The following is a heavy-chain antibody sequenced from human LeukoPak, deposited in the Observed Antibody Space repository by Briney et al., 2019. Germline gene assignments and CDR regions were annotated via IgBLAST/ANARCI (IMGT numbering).Heavy chain of an antibody. CDR1: GGSISSYY. Sequence: SETLSLTCTVSGGSISSYYWSWIRQPPGKGLEWIGYIYYSGSTNYNPSLKSRVTISVDTSKNQFSLKLSSVTAADTAVYYCARESIKQGGAFDIWGQGTMVTVSS. J-gene: IGHJ3*02. D-gene: IGHD3-16*01. CDR3: ARESIKQGGAFDI. V-gene: IGHV4-59*12. CDR2: IYYSGST.